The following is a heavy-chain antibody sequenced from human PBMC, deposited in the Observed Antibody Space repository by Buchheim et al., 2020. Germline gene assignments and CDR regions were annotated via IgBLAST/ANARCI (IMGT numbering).Heavy chain of an antibody. Sequence: EVQLVESGGGLVQPGGSLRLSCAASGFTFSSYWMSWVRQAPGKGLEWVANIKQDGSEKYYVDSVKGRFTISRDNAKNSLYLQMNSLRAEDTAVYYCARDLTGYSYGFNYYYYGMDVWGQGTT. CDR3: ARDLTGYSYGFNYYYYGMDV. CDR1: GFTFSSYW. V-gene: IGHV3-7*01. J-gene: IGHJ6*02. D-gene: IGHD5-18*01. CDR2: IKQDGSEK.